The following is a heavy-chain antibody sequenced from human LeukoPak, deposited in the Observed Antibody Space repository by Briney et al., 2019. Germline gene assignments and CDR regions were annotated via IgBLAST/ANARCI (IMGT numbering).Heavy chain of an antibody. V-gene: IGHV3-30*02. D-gene: IGHD3-10*01. CDR2: IRYDGSNK. J-gene: IGHJ4*02. CDR1: GFTFSSYG. CDR3: AKGNVLLWFGLDY. Sequence: GGSLRLSCVASGFTFSSYGMHWVRQAPGKGLEWVAFIRYDGSNKYYADSVKGRFTISRDNSKNTLYLQMNSLRAEDTAVYYCAKGNVLLWFGLDYWGQGTLVTVSS.